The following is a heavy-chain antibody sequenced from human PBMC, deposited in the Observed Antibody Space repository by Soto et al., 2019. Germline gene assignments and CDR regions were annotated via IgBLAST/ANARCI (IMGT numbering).Heavy chain of an antibody. CDR1: GFTFSSYG. D-gene: IGHD2-15*01. CDR2: IWYDGSNK. J-gene: IGHJ4*02. Sequence: QVQLVESGGGVVQPGRSLRLSCAASGFTFSSYGMHWVRQAPGKGLEWVAVIWYDGSNKYYADSVKGRFTISRDNSKNMLYLQMNSLRAGDTAVYYCARVLNLFGRLVVAATGYYFDYWGQGTLVTVSS. CDR3: ARVLNLFGRLVVAATGYYFDY. V-gene: IGHV3-33*01.